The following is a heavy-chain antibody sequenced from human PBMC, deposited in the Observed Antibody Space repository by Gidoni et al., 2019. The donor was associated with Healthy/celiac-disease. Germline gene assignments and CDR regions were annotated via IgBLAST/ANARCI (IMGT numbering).Heavy chain of an antibody. Sequence: EVQLVESGGGLVKPGGSLRLSCAASGFTFSSYSMNWVRQAPGKGLEWVSSISSSSSYIYYADSVKGRFTISRDNAKNSLYLQMNSLRAEDTAVYYCARATNRFLEWLHTYYFDYWGQGTLVTVSS. D-gene: IGHD3-3*01. CDR3: ARATNRFLEWLHTYYFDY. J-gene: IGHJ4*02. CDR2: ISSSSSYI. CDR1: GFTFSSYS. V-gene: IGHV3-21*01.